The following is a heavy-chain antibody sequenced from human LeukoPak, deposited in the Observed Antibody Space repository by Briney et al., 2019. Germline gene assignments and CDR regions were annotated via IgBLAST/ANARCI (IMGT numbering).Heavy chain of an antibody. CDR2: IYYSGST. CDR1: GYSISSGYY. V-gene: IGHV4-38-2*02. J-gene: IGHJ5*02. CDR3: ARVGIVVVVAAVTYNWFDP. D-gene: IGHD2-15*01. Sequence: SETLSLTCTVSGYSISSGYYWGWIRQPPGKGLEWIGSIYYSGSTYYNPSLKSRVTISVDTSKNQFSLKLSSVTAADTAVYYCARVGIVVVVAAVTYNWFDPWGQGTLVTVSS.